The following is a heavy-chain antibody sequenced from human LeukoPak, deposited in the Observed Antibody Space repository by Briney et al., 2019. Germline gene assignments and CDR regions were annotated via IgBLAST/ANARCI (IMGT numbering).Heavy chain of an antibody. CDR1: GFTLSSYW. V-gene: IGHV3-7*01. CDR3: AREGGTQDY. CDR2: IKQDGSEK. D-gene: IGHD1-7*01. Sequence: GGSLRLSCAASGFTLSSYWMTWVRQAPGKGLEWVANIKQDGSEKFYADSVRGRFTVSRDNAKHSVYLQMNSLRVDDTAVYYCAREGGTQDYWGQGTLVTVSS. J-gene: IGHJ4*02.